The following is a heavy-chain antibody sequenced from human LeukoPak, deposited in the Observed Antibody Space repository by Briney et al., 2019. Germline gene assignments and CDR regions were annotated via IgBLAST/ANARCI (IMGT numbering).Heavy chain of an antibody. V-gene: IGHV3-23*01. CDR3: AKGSYSSGWYESDY. D-gene: IGHD6-19*01. Sequence: GGSLRLSCAASGFTFSSCAMTWVRQAPGKGLEWVSGISGSGGSTYYADSVKGRFTISRDNSKNTLYLQMNSLRAEDTAVYYCAKGSYSSGWYESDYWGQETLVTVSS. CDR1: GFTFSSCA. J-gene: IGHJ4*02. CDR2: ISGSGGST.